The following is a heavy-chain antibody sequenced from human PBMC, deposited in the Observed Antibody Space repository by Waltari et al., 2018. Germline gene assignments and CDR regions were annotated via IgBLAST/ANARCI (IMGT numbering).Heavy chain of an antibody. CDR1: GGTFSSYA. CDR3: ARVATINLDYYYYYMDV. Sequence: QVQLVQSGAEVKKPGSSVKVSCKASGGTFSSYAISWVSQAPGQGLEWMGGIIPIFGTANYAQKFQGRVTITADKSTSTAYMELSSLRSEDTAVYYCARVATINLDYYYYYMDVWGKGTTVTVSS. D-gene: IGHD5-12*01. CDR2: IIPIFGTA. V-gene: IGHV1-69*14. J-gene: IGHJ6*03.